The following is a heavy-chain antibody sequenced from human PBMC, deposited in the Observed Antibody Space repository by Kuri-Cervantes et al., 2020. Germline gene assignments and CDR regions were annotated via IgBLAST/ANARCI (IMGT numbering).Heavy chain of an antibody. D-gene: IGHD6-13*01. V-gene: IGHV1-18*01. Sequence: ASVKVSCKASGYTFTSYDINWVRQATGQGLEWMGWISAYNGNTNYAQKLQCRVTMTTDTSTSTAYMELRSLRSDDTAVYYCARHRRERYSSSWYGGDSNWFDPWGQGTLVTVSS. J-gene: IGHJ5*02. CDR3: ARHRRERYSSSWYGGDSNWFDP. CDR1: GYTFTSYD. CDR2: ISAYNGNT.